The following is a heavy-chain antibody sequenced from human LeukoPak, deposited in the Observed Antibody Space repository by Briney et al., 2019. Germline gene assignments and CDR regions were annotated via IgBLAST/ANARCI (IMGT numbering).Heavy chain of an antibody. CDR1: GFTLSSHC. J-gene: IGHJ6*02. CDR2: VNRDGSET. Sequence: GGALRLSCGASGFTLSSHCMTWVRQVPGRGPEWVANVNRDGSETYYLDSVKGRFTISKDNAKNSLYLQMNSLRAEDTALYHCATNNGMDVWGQGTTVIVSS. V-gene: IGHV3-7*03. CDR3: ATNNGMDV.